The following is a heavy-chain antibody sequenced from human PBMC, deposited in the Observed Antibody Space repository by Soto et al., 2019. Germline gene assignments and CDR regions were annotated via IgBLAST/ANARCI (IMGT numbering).Heavy chain of an antibody. D-gene: IGHD3-16*02. J-gene: IGHJ6*02. CDR1: VCTVSCYC. V-gene: IGHV3-33*08. Sequence: EGSLRLTFSASVCTVSCYCVHLLRQAPGKVLEWVSVMCYDGRNIFYADSVKGRFTISRDNSRNIVYFQMNNLTVEDTGLYYCARDYRHPFTYGSDALHXWGQVTTFTVS. CDR3: ARDYRHPFTYGSDALHX. CDR2: MCYDGRNI.